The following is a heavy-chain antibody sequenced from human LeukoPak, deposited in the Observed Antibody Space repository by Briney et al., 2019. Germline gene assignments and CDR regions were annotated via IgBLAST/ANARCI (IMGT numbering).Heavy chain of an antibody. CDR3: AAAPGSGYFRLDY. J-gene: IGHJ4*02. V-gene: IGHV3-48*03. D-gene: IGHD3-22*01. Sequence: GGSLRLSCTVSGFTFSSYEMNWVRQAPGKGLEWVSYISSSGSTIYYADSVKGRFTISRDNAKNSLYLQMNSLRAEDTAVYYCAAAPGSGYFRLDYWGQGTLVTVSS. CDR1: GFTFSSYE. CDR2: ISSSGSTI.